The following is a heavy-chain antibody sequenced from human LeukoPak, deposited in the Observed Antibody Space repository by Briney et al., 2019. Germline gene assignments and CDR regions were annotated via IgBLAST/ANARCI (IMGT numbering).Heavy chain of an antibody. Sequence: SETLSLTCTVSGGSIATYYWSWIRQSPGKGLEWIAYIYYGGTNYNPSLKSRVTISVDTSKNQFSLNLRSATAADTAVYYCARGDAYTSGYFEYWGQGALVTVSS. D-gene: IGHD5-24*01. CDR2: IYYGGT. CDR3: ARGDAYTSGYFEY. CDR1: GGSIATYY. J-gene: IGHJ4*02. V-gene: IGHV4-59*01.